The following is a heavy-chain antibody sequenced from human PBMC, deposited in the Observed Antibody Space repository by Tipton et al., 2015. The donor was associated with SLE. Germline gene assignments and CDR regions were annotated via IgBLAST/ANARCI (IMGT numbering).Heavy chain of an antibody. D-gene: IGHD5-18*01. J-gene: IGHJ3*02. CDR1: NYSISSNYY. CDR2: IYHSGNT. Sequence: TLSLTCAVSNYSISSNYYWGWIRQPPGKGLEWIGSIYHSGNTYYNPSLKSRVTMSVDTSKNQFSLKLSSVTAADTAVYYCARESSYGAFDIWGQGTMVTVSS. CDR3: ARESSYGAFDI. V-gene: IGHV4-38-2*02.